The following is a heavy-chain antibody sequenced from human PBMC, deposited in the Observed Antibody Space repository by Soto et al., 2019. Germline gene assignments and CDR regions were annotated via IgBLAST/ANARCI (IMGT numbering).Heavy chain of an antibody. J-gene: IGHJ3*02. CDR2: IYSGGST. Sequence: PGGSLRLSCAASGFTVSSNYMSWVRQAPGKGLEWVSVIYSGGSTYYADSVKGRFTISRDNSKNTLYLKMNSLRAEDTAVYYCERMTIFGVVSHDFDIWGQGTMV. CDR1: GFTVSSNY. D-gene: IGHD3-3*01. CDR3: ERMTIFGVVSHDFDI. V-gene: IGHV3-53*01.